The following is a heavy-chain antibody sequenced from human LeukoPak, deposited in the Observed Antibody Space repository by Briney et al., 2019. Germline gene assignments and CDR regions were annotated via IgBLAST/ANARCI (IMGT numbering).Heavy chain of an antibody. Sequence: PSETLSLTCAVYGGSFSDYYWSWIRQPPGKGLEWIGEISPSGSTNYSPSLKSRVTMSVDTSKNQFSLKLSSVTAADTAVYYCAGRRDGYKNLGYYFDYWGQGTLVTVSS. D-gene: IGHD5-24*01. CDR3: AGRRDGYKNLGYYFDY. J-gene: IGHJ4*02. V-gene: IGHV4-34*01. CDR2: ISPSGST. CDR1: GGSFSDYY.